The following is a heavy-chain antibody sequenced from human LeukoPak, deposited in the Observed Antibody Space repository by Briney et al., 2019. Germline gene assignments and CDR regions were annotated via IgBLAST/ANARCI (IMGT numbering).Heavy chain of an antibody. D-gene: IGHD3-22*01. CDR3: AAWYYYDISE. Sequence: SETLSLTCTVSGVSINISSYYWGWIRQPPGKGLEWIGTVYYSGSSYYDPSLKSRVTISVDMSKNHFSLNLSSATAADTAVYYCAAWYYYDISEWGQGTLVTVSS. V-gene: IGHV4-39*02. CDR2: VYYSGSS. CDR1: GVSINISSYY. J-gene: IGHJ4*02.